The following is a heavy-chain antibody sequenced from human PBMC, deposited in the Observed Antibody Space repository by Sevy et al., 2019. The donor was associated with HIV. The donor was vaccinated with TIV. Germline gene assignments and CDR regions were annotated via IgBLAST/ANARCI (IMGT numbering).Heavy chain of an antibody. V-gene: IGHV3-74*01. CDR1: GFTFSRYG. CDR3: VRDRAGNGYYIDS. Sequence: GGSLRLSCAASGFTFSRYGMHWVRQAPGKGLGWVSLITSDGNSTAYADSVKGRFTISRDNARSTLYLQMNSLRAEDTAVYYCVRDRAGNGYYIDSWGQGNLVTVSS. D-gene: IGHD1-26*01. CDR2: ITSDGNST. J-gene: IGHJ4*02.